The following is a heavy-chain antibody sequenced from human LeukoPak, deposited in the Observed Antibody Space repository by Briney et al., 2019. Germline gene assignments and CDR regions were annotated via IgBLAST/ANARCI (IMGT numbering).Heavy chain of an antibody. CDR1: GFTFSSYS. J-gene: IGHJ4*02. CDR3: ARIEDSSSSWYYFDY. Sequence: GGSLRLSCAASGFTFSSYSMNWVRQAPGKGLEWVSYISSSSSTIYYADSVKGRFTISRDNAKNSLYLQMNSLRAEDTAVYYCARIEDSSSSWYYFDYWGQGTLVTVSS. D-gene: IGHD6-13*01. CDR2: ISSSSSTI. V-gene: IGHV3-48*04.